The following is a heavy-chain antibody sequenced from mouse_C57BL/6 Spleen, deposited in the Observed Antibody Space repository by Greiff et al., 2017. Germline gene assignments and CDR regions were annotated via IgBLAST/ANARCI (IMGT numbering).Heavy chain of an antibody. V-gene: IGHV1-18*01. D-gene: IGHD1-1*01. CDR1: GYTFTDYN. J-gene: IGHJ4*01. Sequence: VQLKESGPELVKPGASVKIPCKASGYTFTDYNMDWVKQSHGKSLEWIGDINPNNGGTIYNQKFKGKATLTVDKSSSTAYMELRSLTSEDTAVYYCARWRGDYYGSKAMDYWGQGTSVTVSS. CDR3: ARWRGDYYGSKAMDY. CDR2: INPNNGGT.